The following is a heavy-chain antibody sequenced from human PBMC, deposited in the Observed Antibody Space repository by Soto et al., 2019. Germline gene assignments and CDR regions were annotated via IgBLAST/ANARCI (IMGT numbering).Heavy chain of an antibody. Sequence: QVQLQESGPGLVKPSQTLSLTCTVSGGSISSGGYYWSWIRQHPGKGLEWIGYIYYSGSTYYNPSLKSRVTISVDTSKNQFSLKLSSVTAADTAVYYCARLVNGVGYYYYGMDVWGQGTTVTVSS. CDR1: GGSISSGGYY. D-gene: IGHD2-8*01. CDR2: IYYSGST. J-gene: IGHJ6*02. V-gene: IGHV4-31*03. CDR3: ARLVNGVGYYYYGMDV.